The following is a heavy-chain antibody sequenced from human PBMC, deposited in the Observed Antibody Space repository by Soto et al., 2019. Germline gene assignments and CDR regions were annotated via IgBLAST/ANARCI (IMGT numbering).Heavy chain of an antibody. Sequence: GGSLRFSCAASGFTFSNAWMSWVRQAPGKGLEWVGRIKSKTDGGTTDYAAPVKGRFTISRDDSKNTLYLQMNSLKTEDTAVYYCTTESVCEWLGAVRHLPFFPAPRSSELRWG. J-gene: IGHJ6*01. V-gene: IGHV3-15*01. D-gene: IGHD1-7*01. CDR3: TTESVCEWLGAVRHLPFFPAPRSSELR. CDR2: IKSKTDGGTT. CDR1: GFTFSNAW.